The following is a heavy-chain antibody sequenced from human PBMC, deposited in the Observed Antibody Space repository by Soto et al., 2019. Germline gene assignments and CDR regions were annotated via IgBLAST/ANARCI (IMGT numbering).Heavy chain of an antibody. CDR1: GFTFSSYA. V-gene: IGHV3-23*01. Sequence: EVQLLESGGGLVQPGGSLRLSCAASGFTFSSYAMSWVRQAPGKGLEWVSAISGSGGSTYYADSVKGRFTISRDNSKNTLYLQMNSLRAEDTAVYYCAKDLGAARPRLGYYYYMHVWGKGTTVTVSS. CDR2: ISGSGGST. J-gene: IGHJ6*03. CDR3: AKDLGAARPRLGYYYYMHV. D-gene: IGHD6-6*01.